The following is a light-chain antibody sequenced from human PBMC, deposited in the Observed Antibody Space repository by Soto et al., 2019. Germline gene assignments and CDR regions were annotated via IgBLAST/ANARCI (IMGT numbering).Light chain of an antibody. CDR1: SSDVGDYNY. CDR2: DVT. Sequence: QSALTQPRSVSGSPGQSVTISCTGSSSDVGDYNYVSWYQQHPGKVPKLMIYDVTKRPSGVPDRFSGSKSGNTASLIISGLQAEDEADYYCCSFAGSNTLYVFGPGTKLTVL. V-gene: IGLV2-11*01. J-gene: IGLJ1*01. CDR3: CSFAGSNTLYV.